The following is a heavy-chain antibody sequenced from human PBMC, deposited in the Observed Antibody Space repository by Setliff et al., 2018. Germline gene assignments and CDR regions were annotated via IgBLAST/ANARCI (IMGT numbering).Heavy chain of an antibody. J-gene: IGHJ4*02. D-gene: IGHD2-2*01. Sequence: GASVKVSCKTSGYLLTSYGLTWVRQAPGQGLDWLGWISPYNGHTNYAQNLQGRVTMTTDTSTNTAYMDMRGLRSDDTAVYYCSRLVRFCTKISCQRLLGDDYWGQGARVTVSS. CDR1: GYLLTSYG. CDR2: ISPYNGHT. CDR3: SRLVRFCTKISCQRLLGDDY. V-gene: IGHV1-18*01.